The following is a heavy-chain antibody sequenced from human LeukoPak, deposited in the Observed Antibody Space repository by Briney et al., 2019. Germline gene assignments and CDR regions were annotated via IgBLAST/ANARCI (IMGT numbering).Heavy chain of an antibody. D-gene: IGHD2-2*02. CDR3: ATAPILRGEGGEHYKYGMDV. Sequence: SGTLSLTCAVTVGSINSGNWWSWVRQSPGKGLEWIGEIYHNGTPNYNPSLKSRVTISADTFKNHFSLKMTSVTAADTAVYYCATAPILRGEGGEHYKYGMDVWGQGTTVIVSS. CDR1: VGSINSGNW. V-gene: IGHV4-4*02. J-gene: IGHJ6*02. CDR2: IYHNGTP.